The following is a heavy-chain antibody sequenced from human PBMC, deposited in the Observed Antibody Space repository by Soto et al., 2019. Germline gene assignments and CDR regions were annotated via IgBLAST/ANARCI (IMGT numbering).Heavy chain of an antibody. CDR3: ARLKRDGYNYSPLYY. CDR2: IYPGDSDT. J-gene: IGHJ4*02. D-gene: IGHD5-12*01. Sequence: EVQLVQSGAEVKKPGESLKISCKCSGYSFTSYWIGWVRQMPGKGLEWMGIIYPGDSDTRYSPSFQGQVTISADKSISTAYLQWSSLKASDTAMYYCARLKRDGYNYSPLYYWGQGTLVTVSS. V-gene: IGHV5-51*03. CDR1: GYSFTSYW.